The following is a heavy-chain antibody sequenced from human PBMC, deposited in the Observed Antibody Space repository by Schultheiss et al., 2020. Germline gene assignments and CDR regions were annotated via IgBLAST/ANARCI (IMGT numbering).Heavy chain of an antibody. Sequence: SVQVSCKASGYNFNDYYIHWVRQAPGQGLEWMGWIIPIFGTANYAQKFQGRVTITADESTSTAYMELSSLRSEDTAVYYCARLGHGVGKIVVEVRNRAKYGMDVWGQGTTVTVSS. D-gene: IGHD2-15*01. CDR3: ARLGHGVGKIVVEVRNRAKYGMDV. J-gene: IGHJ6*02. V-gene: IGHV1-69*13. CDR2: IIPIFGTA. CDR1: GYNFNDYY.